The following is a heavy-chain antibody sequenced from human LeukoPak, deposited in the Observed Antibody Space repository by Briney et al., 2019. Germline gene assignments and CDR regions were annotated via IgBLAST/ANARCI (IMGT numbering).Heavy chain of an antibody. V-gene: IGHV3-11*06. CDR1: GFTFSDYY. J-gene: IGHJ6*04. D-gene: IGHD1-14*01. CDR2: ISSSSSYT. Sequence: GGSLRLSCAASGFTFSDYYMSWIRQAPGKGLEWVSYISSSSSYTNYADSVKGRFTISRDNAKNSLYLQMNSLRAEDTAVYCCARARPTEGPYGMDVWGKGTTVTVSS. CDR3: ARARPTEGPYGMDV.